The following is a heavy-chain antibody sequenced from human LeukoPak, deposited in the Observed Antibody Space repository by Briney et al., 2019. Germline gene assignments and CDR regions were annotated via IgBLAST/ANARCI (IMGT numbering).Heavy chain of an antibody. Sequence: GGSLRLSCAASGFPFSKYWMLWVRQATGRGLESVSRINTDGTVTTYADSVKGRFTVSRDNADNTMFLQMNSVRDEDTAVYYCATKQWLAPPPDSWGQGTPVTLSS. CDR3: ATKQWLAPPPDS. CDR1: GFPFSKYW. V-gene: IGHV3-74*01. CDR2: INTDGTVT. D-gene: IGHD6-19*01. J-gene: IGHJ6*01.